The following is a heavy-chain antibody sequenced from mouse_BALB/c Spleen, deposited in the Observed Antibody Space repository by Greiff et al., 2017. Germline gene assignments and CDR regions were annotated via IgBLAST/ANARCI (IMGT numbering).Heavy chain of an antibody. J-gene: IGHJ3*01. Sequence: LQQPGSELVRPGASVKLSCKASGYTFTSYWMHWVKQRPGQGLEWIGNIYPGSGSTNYDEKFKSKATLTVDTSSSTAYMQLSSLTSEDSAVYYCTRSTGAWFAYWGQGTLVTVSA. CDR2: IYPGSGST. CDR3: TRSTGAWFAY. V-gene: IGHV1S22*01. CDR1: GYTFTSYW. D-gene: IGHD1-1*01.